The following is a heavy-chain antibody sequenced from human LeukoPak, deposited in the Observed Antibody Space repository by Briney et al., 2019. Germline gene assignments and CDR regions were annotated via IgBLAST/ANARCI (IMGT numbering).Heavy chain of an antibody. CDR2: ISGSGGST. J-gene: IGHJ4*02. V-gene: IGHV3-23*01. CDR3: AKGAIAAAVYLFV. D-gene: IGHD6-13*01. CDR1: XXXXXSYA. Sequence: GGSXRXXXXXSXXXXXSYAXSWVRXAPGKGLEWVSAISGSGGSTYYADSVKGRFTISRDNSKNTLYLQMNSLRAEDTAVYYCAKGAIAAAVYLFVWGQGTLVTVSS.